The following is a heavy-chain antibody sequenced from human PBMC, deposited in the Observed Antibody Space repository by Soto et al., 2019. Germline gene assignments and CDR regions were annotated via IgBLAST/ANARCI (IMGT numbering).Heavy chain of an antibody. CDR3: ARDRGVAPPVAGNTHYYYYIDV. V-gene: IGHV1-18*01. J-gene: IGHJ6*03. CDR1: GYSFTNYG. CDR2: ISAYNGDT. D-gene: IGHD6-19*01. Sequence: QDQLVQPGGEVKKPGASVKVSCKASGYSFTNYGITWVRQAPGQGFEWMGWISAYNGDTNYAQKLQGRVTMTTEASTSTSYLELTSLRSDDTAVYYCARDRGVAPPVAGNTHYYYYIDVWGKVSTGTVSS.